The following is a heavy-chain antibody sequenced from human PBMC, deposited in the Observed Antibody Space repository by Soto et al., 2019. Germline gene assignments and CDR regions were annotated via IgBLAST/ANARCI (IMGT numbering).Heavy chain of an antibody. CDR2: INPNSGGT. J-gene: IGHJ6*02. CDR3: ARDLIQHYYYYYGMDV. CDR1: GYTFTGYY. V-gene: IGHV1-2*02. Sequence: GASVKVSCKASGYTFTGYYMHWVRQAPGQGLEWMGWINPNSGGTNYAQKFQGRVTMTRDTSISTAYMELSRLRSDDTAVYYCARDLIQHYYYYYGMDVWGQGTTVTVSS. D-gene: IGHD1-1*01.